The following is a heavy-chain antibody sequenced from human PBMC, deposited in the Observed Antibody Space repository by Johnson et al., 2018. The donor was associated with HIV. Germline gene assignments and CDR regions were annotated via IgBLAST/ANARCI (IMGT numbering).Heavy chain of an antibody. CDR2: IKQDGSEK. V-gene: IGHV3-7*01. Sequence: VQLVESGGGLVLPGGSLKLACAASGFTFSDVWMSWVRQAPGKGLEWVANIKQDGSEKYYVDSVKGRFTIFRENVKNSLYLQMNSLRAGDTAVYYCARGVLAFDIWGQGTMVTVSS. CDR1: GFTFSDVW. J-gene: IGHJ3*02. D-gene: IGHD5/OR15-5a*01. CDR3: ARGVLAFDI.